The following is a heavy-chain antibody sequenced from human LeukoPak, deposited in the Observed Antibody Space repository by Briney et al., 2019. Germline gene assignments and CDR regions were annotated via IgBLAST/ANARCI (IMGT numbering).Heavy chain of an antibody. Sequence: GGSLRLSCAASGFTFSSYAMSWVRQAPGKGLEWVSAISGSGGSTYYADSVKGRFTISRDNSKNTLFLQMNSLRAEDTAVYYCAKDKSSSWACDYWGQGTLVTVSS. CDR1: GFTFSSYA. J-gene: IGHJ4*02. V-gene: IGHV3-23*01. CDR3: AKDKSSSWACDY. D-gene: IGHD6-13*01. CDR2: ISGSGGST.